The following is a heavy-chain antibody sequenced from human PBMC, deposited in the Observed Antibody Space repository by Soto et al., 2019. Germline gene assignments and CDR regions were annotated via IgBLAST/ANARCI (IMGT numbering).Heavy chain of an antibody. CDR2: ISNDGSRT. D-gene: IGHD3-3*01. V-gene: IGHV3-74*01. CDR1: GFTFSSYW. J-gene: IGHJ6*02. CDR3: AKDGQSGFWSVYYLDV. Sequence: PGGSLRLTCAASGFTFSSYWMHWVRQAPGKELVWVSRISNDGSRTSYADSVKGRFTISRDNAKNTLYLQMNGLRAEDTAVYYCAKDGQSGFWSVYYLDVWGQGTTVTVSS.